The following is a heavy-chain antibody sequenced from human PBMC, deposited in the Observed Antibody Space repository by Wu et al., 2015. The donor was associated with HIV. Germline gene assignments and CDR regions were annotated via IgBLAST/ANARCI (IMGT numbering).Heavy chain of an antibody. CDR2: IIPIFGTA. V-gene: IGHV1-69*12. Sequence: QVQLVQSGAEVKKPGSSVKVSCKASGGTFSSYAISWVRQAPGQGLEWMGGIIPIFGTANYAQKFQGRVTITADESTSTAYMELSSLRSEDTAVYYCASPGGYDSSGYYYRDAFDIWAKGQWSPSLQ. D-gene: IGHD3-22*01. CDR1: GGTFSSYA. J-gene: IGHJ3*02. CDR3: ASPGGYDSSGYYYRDAFDI.